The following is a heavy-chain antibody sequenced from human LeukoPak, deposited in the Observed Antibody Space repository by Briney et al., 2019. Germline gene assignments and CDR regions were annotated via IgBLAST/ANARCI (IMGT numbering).Heavy chain of an antibody. CDR1: GYTFTGYY. D-gene: IGHD3-10*01. Sequence: GASVKVSCKASGYTFTGYYMHWVRQAPGQGLEWMGWINPNSGGTNYAQKFQGRVTMTRDTSISTAYMELSRLRSDDTAVYYCARDRGYYGSFSQAYWGQGTLVTVSS. CDR3: ARDRGYYGSFSQAY. V-gene: IGHV1-2*02. CDR2: INPNSGGT. J-gene: IGHJ4*02.